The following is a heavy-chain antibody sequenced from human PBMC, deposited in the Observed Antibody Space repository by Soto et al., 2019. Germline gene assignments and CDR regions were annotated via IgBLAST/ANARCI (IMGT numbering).Heavy chain of an antibody. J-gene: IGHJ4*02. CDR3: ARGTGSGSFLIDY. CDR2: IWFDGSYE. V-gene: IGHV3-33*01. D-gene: IGHD3-10*01. CDR1: GFIFSNYA. Sequence: QVQLVESGGGVVQPGRSLRLSCEASGFIFSNYAMHWVRQAPGQGLEWVALIWFDGSYENYAESVKGRFTISRDNSKNTLYFQMNSLRVEATAVYFCARGTGSGSFLIDYWGQGTLVTVSS.